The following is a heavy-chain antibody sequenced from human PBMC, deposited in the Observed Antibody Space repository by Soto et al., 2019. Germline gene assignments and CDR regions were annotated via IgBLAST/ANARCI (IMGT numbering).Heavy chain of an antibody. Sequence: QGQLVQSGTEVKKPGASLKVSCKASGYTFTRYGISWVRQAPGQGLEWMGWISGYNGDTKYAQKFQGIVTMTIDTYTSTAYMELGSLTSDDTAVYYCAKNGQPPYYYYGMDVWGQGPTVTVSS. D-gene: IGHD2-8*01. CDR1: GYTFTRYG. V-gene: IGHV1-18*01. J-gene: IGHJ6*02. CDR3: AKNGQPPYYYYGMDV. CDR2: ISGYNGDT.